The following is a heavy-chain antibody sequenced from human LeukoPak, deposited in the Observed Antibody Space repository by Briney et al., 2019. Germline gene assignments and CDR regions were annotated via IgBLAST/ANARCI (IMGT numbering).Heavy chain of an antibody. J-gene: IGHJ4*02. Sequence: PSETLSLTCTLSGGSISSYYWSWIRQPPGKGLQWIGYIYYSGSTNYNPSLKSRVTISVDTSKNQFSLKLSSVTAADTAVYYCARGLNYGDRLDYWGQGTLVTVSS. D-gene: IGHD4-17*01. V-gene: IGHV4-59*01. CDR2: IYYSGST. CDR3: ARGLNYGDRLDY. CDR1: GGSISSYY.